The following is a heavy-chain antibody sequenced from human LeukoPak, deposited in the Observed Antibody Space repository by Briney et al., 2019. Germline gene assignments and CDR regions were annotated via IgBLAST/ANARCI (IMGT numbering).Heavy chain of an antibody. Sequence: GGSLRLSCTTSGFTFTTYWMSWVRQAPGKGLEWVSAISGSGGSTYYADSVKGRFTISRDNSKNTLYLQMNSLRAEDTAVYYCAKDGSLWFGELDAFDIWGQGTMVTVSS. J-gene: IGHJ3*02. D-gene: IGHD3-10*01. CDR3: AKDGSLWFGELDAFDI. V-gene: IGHV3-23*01. CDR1: GFTFTTYW. CDR2: ISGSGGST.